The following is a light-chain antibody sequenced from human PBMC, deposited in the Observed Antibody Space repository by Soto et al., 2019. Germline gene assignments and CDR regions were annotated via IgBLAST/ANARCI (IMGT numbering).Light chain of an antibody. J-gene: IGKJ1*01. CDR2: KAS. CDR3: QQFNSYST. V-gene: IGKV1-5*03. CDR1: QSIGTW. Sequence: DIQMTQSPSTLSASVGDRVTITCRASQSIGTWLAWYQQKPGQAPKLLIYKASTLETGVPSRFSGSGSGTEFTLIISSLQPDDFATYYCQQFNSYSTFGQGTKVEIK.